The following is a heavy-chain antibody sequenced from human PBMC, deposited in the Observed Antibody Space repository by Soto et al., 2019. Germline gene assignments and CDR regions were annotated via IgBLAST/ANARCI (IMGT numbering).Heavy chain of an antibody. CDR3: TRGPRVSSIGTGAY. J-gene: IGHJ4*02. D-gene: IGHD1-26*01. Sequence: VKLVESGGGLIQPGGSLRVSCAASGFIVSTYYMAWVRQAPGKGLEWVSVFYSGGSTYYADSVKGRFTISRDNSKNTLYLQMDGLRVEDTGLYYCTRGPRVSSIGTGAYWGQGSLVTVST. V-gene: IGHV3-53*01. CDR2: FYSGGST. CDR1: GFIVSTYY.